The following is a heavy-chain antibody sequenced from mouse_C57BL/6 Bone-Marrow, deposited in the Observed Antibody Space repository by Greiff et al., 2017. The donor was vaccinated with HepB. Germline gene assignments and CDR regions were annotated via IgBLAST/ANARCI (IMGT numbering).Heavy chain of an antibody. D-gene: IGHD2-3*01. CDR1: GYTFTDYY. J-gene: IGHJ4*01. CDR3: AREGIYDGYYDAMDY. V-gene: IGHV1-26*01. Sequence: EVQLQQSGPELVKPGASVKISCKASGYTFTDYYMNWVKQSHGKSLEWIGDINPNNCGTSYNQKFKGKATLTVDKSSSTAYMELRSLTSEDSAVYYCAREGIYDGYYDAMDYWGQGTSVTVSS. CDR2: INPNNCGT.